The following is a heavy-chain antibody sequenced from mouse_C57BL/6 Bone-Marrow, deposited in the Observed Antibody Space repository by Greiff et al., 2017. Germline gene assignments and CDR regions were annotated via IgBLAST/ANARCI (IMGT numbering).Heavy chain of an antibody. V-gene: IGHV5-16*01. J-gene: IGHJ1*03. CDR2: INYDGSST. D-gene: IGHD1-1*01. CDR3: ARGTTVVAHWYFDV. CDR1: GFTFSDYY. Sequence: EVNVVESEGGLVQPGSSMKLSCTASGFTFSDYYMAWVRQVPEKGLEWVANINYDGSSTYYLDSLKSRFIISRDNAKNILYLQMSSLKSEDTATYYCARGTTVVAHWYFDVWGTGTTVTVSS.